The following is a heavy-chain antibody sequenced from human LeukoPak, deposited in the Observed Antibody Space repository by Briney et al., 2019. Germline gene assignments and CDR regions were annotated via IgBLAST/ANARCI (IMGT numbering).Heavy chain of an antibody. CDR3: ARGRGAEPHPHGGFDY. CDR2: IYHSGST. CDR1: GYSISSGYY. J-gene: IGHJ4*02. V-gene: IGHV4-38-2*02. D-gene: IGHD1-26*01. Sequence: SETLSLTCTVSGYSISSGYYWGWIRQPPGKGLEWIGSIYHSGSTYYNPSLKSRVTISVDTSKNQFSLKLSSVTAADTAVYYCARGRGAEPHPHGGFDYWGQGTLVTVSS.